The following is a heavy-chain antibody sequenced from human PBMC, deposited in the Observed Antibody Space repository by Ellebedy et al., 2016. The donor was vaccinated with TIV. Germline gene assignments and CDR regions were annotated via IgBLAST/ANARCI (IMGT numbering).Heavy chain of an antibody. CDR2: IGTAGDT. CDR1: GFTFSSYD. D-gene: IGHD6-13*01. J-gene: IGHJ6*02. Sequence: GESLKISCAASGFTFSSYDMHWVRQPTGKGLERVSAIGTAGDTYYPGSVKGRFTISRDNAKNSLYLQMNSLRAGDTAVYYCARGEQQLVSGYYYYCGMDVWGQGTTVTVSS. V-gene: IGHV3-13*01. CDR3: ARGEQQLVSGYYYYCGMDV.